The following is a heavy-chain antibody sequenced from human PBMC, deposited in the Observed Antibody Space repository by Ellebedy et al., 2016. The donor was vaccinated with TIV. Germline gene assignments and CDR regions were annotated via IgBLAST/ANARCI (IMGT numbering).Heavy chain of an antibody. CDR2: IYYSGST. V-gene: IGHV4-59*01. CDR1: GGPISSYY. CDR3: ASYTSSDAFDI. Sequence: MPSETLSLTCTVSGGPISSYYWSWFRQPPGKGLEWIGYIYYSGSTNYNPSLKSRVTISVDTSKNQFSLKLSSVTAADTAVYYCASYTSSDAFDIWGQGTMVTVSS. J-gene: IGHJ3*02. D-gene: IGHD3-16*01.